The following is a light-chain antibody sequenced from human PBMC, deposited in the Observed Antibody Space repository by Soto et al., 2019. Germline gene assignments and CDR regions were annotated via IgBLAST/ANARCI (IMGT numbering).Light chain of an antibody. CDR2: AAS. CDR1: QSISSY. CDR3: QQSYSTPRYT. Sequence: DIQMTQSPSSLSASVGDRVTITCRASQSISSYLNWYQQKPGKAPKILIYAASSLQSGVPSRFSGSGSGSDFSLTISSLQPEDFAPYSCQQSYSTPRYTFGQGTKLEIK. J-gene: IGKJ2*01. V-gene: IGKV1-39*01.